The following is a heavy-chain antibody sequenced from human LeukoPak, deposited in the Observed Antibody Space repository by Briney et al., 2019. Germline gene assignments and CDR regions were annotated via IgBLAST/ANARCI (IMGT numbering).Heavy chain of an antibody. J-gene: IGHJ4*02. V-gene: IGHV4-34*01. CDR1: GASFSGYY. CDR2: INHSGGT. Sequence: PSETLSLTCGVSGASFSGYYWSWIRQPPGKGVEWSGEINHSGGTNYNPSLKSRVTISVDTSKKQFSLNLRSVTAEDTAVYYCATDRYYGSGSYYKFDYWGQGTLVTVSS. CDR3: ATDRYYGSGSYYKFDY. D-gene: IGHD3-10*01.